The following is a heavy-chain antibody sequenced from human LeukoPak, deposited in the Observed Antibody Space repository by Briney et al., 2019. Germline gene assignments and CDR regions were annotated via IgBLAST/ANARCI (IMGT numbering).Heavy chain of an antibody. D-gene: IGHD1-26*01. CDR1: GYTFTGYY. J-gene: IGHJ6*03. CDR2: INPKSGGT. CDR3: ARDIVNHYYYYMDV. V-gene: IGHV1-2*02. Sequence: ASVKVSCKASGYTFTGYYMHWVRQAPGQGLEWMGWINPKSGGTNYEQKFQGRVTMTRDTSISTAYMELSRLRSDDTAVYYCARDIVNHYYYYMDVWGKGTTVTVSS.